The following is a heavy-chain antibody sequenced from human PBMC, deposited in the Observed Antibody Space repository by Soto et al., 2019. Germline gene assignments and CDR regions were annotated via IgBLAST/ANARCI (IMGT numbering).Heavy chain of an antibody. CDR2: IIPVFGTT. Sequence: QVQLVQSGAGVKKPGSSVKVSCKASGDTFSNYAISWVRQAPGQGLEWMGGIIPVFGTTNYPQRFQGRVTITADVATSTAYMEVSSRRSEDTAVYYCARGSIGSYGRFDYWGQGTVVTVSS. V-gene: IGHV1-69*01. CDR3: ARGSIGSYGRFDY. CDR1: GDTFSNYA. J-gene: IGHJ4*02. D-gene: IGHD1-26*01.